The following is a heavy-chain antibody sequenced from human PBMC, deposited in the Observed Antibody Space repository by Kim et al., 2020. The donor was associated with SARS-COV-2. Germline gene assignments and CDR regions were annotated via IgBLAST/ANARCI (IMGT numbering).Heavy chain of an antibody. CDR3: ARHMITFGGVADY. V-gene: IGHV4-39*01. J-gene: IGHJ4*02. Sequence: YNPSLKSRVTISVDTSKNQFALKLSSVTAADTAVYYCARHMITFGGVADYWGQGTLVTVSS. D-gene: IGHD3-16*01.